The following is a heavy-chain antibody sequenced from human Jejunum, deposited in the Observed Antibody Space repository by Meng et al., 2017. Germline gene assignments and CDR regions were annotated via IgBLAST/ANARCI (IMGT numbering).Heavy chain of an antibody. CDR1: GFTFSNSD. V-gene: IGHV3-23*01. CDR3: AKDPNGDYLGAFDF. Sequence: GESLKISCAASGFTFSNSDMNWIRQAPGKGLEWVSSITGDGGGKHYAESVRGRFFISRDNFKNTLYLQMNSLRDEDTAVYYCAKDPNGDYLGAFDFWGQGTMVTVSS. J-gene: IGHJ3*01. D-gene: IGHD4-17*01. CDR2: ITGDGGGK.